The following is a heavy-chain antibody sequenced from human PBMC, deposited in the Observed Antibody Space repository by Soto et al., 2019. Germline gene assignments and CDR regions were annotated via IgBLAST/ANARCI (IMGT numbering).Heavy chain of an antibody. CDR1: GFTFYSYA. CDR2: ISARSDNT. Sequence: EVQLLASGGGLVQPGGSLRLSCAASGFTFYSYAMDWVRQAPGKGLEWVSSISARSDNTYYADSVKGRFTISRDHSKSTLYLQVSSLRAEDTAIYYCAKRGDSYYYGMIVWGQGTRVTVSS. D-gene: IGHD3-16*01. J-gene: IGHJ6*01. CDR3: AKRGDSYYYGMIV. V-gene: IGHV3-23*01.